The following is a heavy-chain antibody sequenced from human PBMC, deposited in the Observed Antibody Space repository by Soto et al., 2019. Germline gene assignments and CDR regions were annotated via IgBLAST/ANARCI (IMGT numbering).Heavy chain of an antibody. CDR2: ISAYNGNT. J-gene: IGHJ6*02. Sequence: ASVKVSCKASGYTFTSYGISWVRQAPGQGLEWMGWISAYNGNTNYAQKLQGRVTMTTDTSTSIAYMELRSLRSDDTAVYYCARDRGYYDSSGFPRGMDVWGQGTTVTVSS. CDR1: GYTFTSYG. D-gene: IGHD3-22*01. CDR3: ARDRGYYDSSGFPRGMDV. V-gene: IGHV1-18*04.